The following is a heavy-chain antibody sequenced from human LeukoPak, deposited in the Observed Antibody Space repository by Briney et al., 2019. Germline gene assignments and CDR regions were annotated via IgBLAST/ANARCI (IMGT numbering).Heavy chain of an antibody. V-gene: IGHV3-30*03. CDR3: ARRAGAYSHPYDY. D-gene: IGHD4/OR15-4a*01. CDR2: ISYDGSNK. J-gene: IGHJ4*02. Sequence: GSLRLSCAASGFTFSSYGMHWVRQAPGKGLEWVAVISYDGSNKYYADSVKGRFTISRDNSKNTLYLQMNSLRAEDTAVYYCARRAGAYSHPYDYWGQGTLVTVSS. CDR1: GFTFSSYG.